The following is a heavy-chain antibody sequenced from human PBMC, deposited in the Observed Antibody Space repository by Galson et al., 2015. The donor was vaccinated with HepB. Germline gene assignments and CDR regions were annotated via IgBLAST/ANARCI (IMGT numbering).Heavy chain of an antibody. D-gene: IGHD6-19*01. Sequence: CAISGDSVPSNSAAWNWIRQSPSRGLEWLGRTYYRSKWYNDYAVSVKSRITINPDTSKNQFPLQLNSVTPEDTAVYYCASSKHSSGFYYFDYWGQGTLVTVSS. CDR3: ASSKHSSGFYYFDY. CDR2: TYYRSKWYN. V-gene: IGHV6-1*01. J-gene: IGHJ4*02. CDR1: GDSVPSNSAA.